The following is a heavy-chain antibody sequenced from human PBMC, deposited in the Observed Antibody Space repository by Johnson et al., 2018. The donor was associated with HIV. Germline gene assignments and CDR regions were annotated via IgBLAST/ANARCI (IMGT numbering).Heavy chain of an antibody. V-gene: IGHV3-15*01. Sequence: VQLVESGGGVVQPGRSLRLSCAASGFPFSYAWMNWVRQTPGKGLEWVGRIKSKTDGGTTDYAAPVKGSFTISRDDSKNTLYLQMNSLKTEDTAVYYCTSGHTDAFDIWGQGTMVTVSS. CDR3: TSGHTDAFDI. J-gene: IGHJ3*02. CDR2: IKSKTDGGTT. CDR1: GFPFSYAW.